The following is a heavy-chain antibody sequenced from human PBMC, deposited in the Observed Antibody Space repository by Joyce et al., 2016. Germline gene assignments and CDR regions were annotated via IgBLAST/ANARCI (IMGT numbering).Heavy chain of an antibody. CDR2: ISHDSSNE. Sequence: QMQLVESGGGVVQPWTSLRLSCAASGFTVGIFSMHWVRQAPGKGLEWVAVISHDSSNEYYGDSVKGRFTISRDNSMNTFYLQMNSVRPEDTAVYYCAAPVTADGFDVWGQGTMVTVSS. J-gene: IGHJ3*01. D-gene: IGHD4-17*01. CDR1: GFTVGIFS. CDR3: AAPVTADGFDV. V-gene: IGHV3-30*03.